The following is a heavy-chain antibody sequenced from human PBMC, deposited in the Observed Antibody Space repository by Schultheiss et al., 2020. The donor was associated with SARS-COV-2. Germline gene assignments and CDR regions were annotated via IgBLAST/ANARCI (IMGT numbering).Heavy chain of an antibody. CDR3: ARDGRGGWELTADGNWFDP. J-gene: IGHJ5*02. V-gene: IGHV4-4*07. CDR2: IYYSGST. D-gene: IGHD1-26*01. Sequence: SETLSLTCTVSGGSISSYYWSWIRQPAGKGLEWIGHIYYSGSTNYNPSLKSRVTMSVDTSKNQFSLKLSSVTAADTAVYYCARDGRGGWELTADGNWFDPWGQGTLVTVSS. CDR1: GGSISSYY.